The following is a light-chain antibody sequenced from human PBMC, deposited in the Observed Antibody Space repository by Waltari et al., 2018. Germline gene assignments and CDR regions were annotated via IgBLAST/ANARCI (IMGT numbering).Light chain of an antibody. V-gene: IGKV3-15*01. Sequence: EIVMTQSPAPLSVSPGESATPSCRASESVSSNLAWYQQKPGQAPRLLMYSGSTRATGIPARFSGSGSGREFTLTISSLQSEDFAVYYCQQYNTWPPYTFGQGTKLEIK. CDR1: ESVSSN. CDR2: SGS. J-gene: IGKJ2*01. CDR3: QQYNTWPPYT.